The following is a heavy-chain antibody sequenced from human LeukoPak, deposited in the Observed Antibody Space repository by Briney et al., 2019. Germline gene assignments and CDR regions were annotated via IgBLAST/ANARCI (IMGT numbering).Heavy chain of an antibody. CDR1: GFTFSSFA. Sequence: QSGGSLRLSCVASGFTFSSFAMAWVRQAPGKGLEWVASVIGDGRHKYYIESVKGHFTVSRDNSKNTVYLQMTSLRPVDTAIYYCARVRFGSEWYSSDAFAFWGQGTMVTVAS. D-gene: IGHD6-19*01. J-gene: IGHJ3*01. CDR2: VIGDGRHK. V-gene: IGHV3-23*01. CDR3: ARVRFGSEWYSSDAFAF.